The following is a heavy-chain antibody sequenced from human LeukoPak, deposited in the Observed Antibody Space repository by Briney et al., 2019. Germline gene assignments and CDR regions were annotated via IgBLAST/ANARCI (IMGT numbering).Heavy chain of an antibody. J-gene: IGHJ4*02. Sequence: PGGSLRLSCAASGFTFNCAMSWVRQAPGKGLEWVSSISGSGGSTYYADSVKGRFTISRDNSKNTLYLQMNSLRAEDTAVYYCAKGQSGTYPRLHFDYWGQGTLVTVSS. D-gene: IGHD1-26*01. CDR1: GFTFNCA. CDR2: ISGSGGST. CDR3: AKGQSGTYPRLHFDY. V-gene: IGHV3-23*01.